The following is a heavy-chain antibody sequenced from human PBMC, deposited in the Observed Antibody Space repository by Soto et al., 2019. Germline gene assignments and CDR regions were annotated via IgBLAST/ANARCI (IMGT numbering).Heavy chain of an antibody. D-gene: IGHD6-6*01. CDR3: ARDVHRYGMDV. V-gene: IGHV1-2*02. J-gene: IGHJ6*02. CDR2: INPNSGGT. CDR1: GYSFTGYF. Sequence: ASVKVSCKASGYSFTGYFMHWVRQAPEQGLGWMGWINPNSGGTNYAQKFQGRVTMTRDTSISTAYMELSRLRSDDTAVYYCARDVHRYGMDVWGQGTTVTVSS.